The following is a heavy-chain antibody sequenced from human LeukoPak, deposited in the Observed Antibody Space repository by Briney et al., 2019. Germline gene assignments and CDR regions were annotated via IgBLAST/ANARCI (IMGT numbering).Heavy chain of an antibody. J-gene: IGHJ4*02. CDR1: GFTFSSYG. V-gene: IGHV3-23*01. Sequence: GGTLRLSCAASGFTFSSYGMSWVRQAPGKGLEWVSSINASGGRTYYADSVKGRFTISRDNSKNTLYLQMNSLRAEDTAVYYCAIGPGGLFDYWGQGTLVTVSS. CDR2: INASGGRT. D-gene: IGHD4-23*01. CDR3: AIGPGGLFDY.